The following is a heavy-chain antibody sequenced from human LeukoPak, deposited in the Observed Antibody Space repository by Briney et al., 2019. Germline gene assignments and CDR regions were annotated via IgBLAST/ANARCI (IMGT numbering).Heavy chain of an antibody. CDR1: GFTFSSYS. V-gene: IGHV3-30*18. CDR2: ISYDGSNK. D-gene: IGHD5-18*01. J-gene: IGHJ4*02. CDR3: ANSLRGYSYGYAFDY. Sequence: PGGSLRLSCAASGFTFSSYSMNWVRQAPGKGLGWVAVISYDGSNKYYADSVKGRFTISRDNSKNTLYLQMNSLRAEDTAVYYCANSLRGYSYGYAFDYWGQGTLVTVSS.